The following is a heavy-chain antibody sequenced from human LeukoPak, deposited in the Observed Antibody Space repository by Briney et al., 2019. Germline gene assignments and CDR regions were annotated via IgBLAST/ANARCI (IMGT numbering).Heavy chain of an antibody. D-gene: IGHD3-3*01. CDR3: ARGVGTYYDFWSGYSRNWFDP. Sequence: PSETLSLTCAVSGGSFSGYYWSWIRQPPGKGLEWIGEINHSGSTNYNPSLKSRVTISVDTSKNQFSLKLSSVTAADTAVYYCARGVGTYYDFWSGYSRNWFDPWGQGTLVTVSS. CDR2: INHSGST. CDR1: GGSFSGYY. J-gene: IGHJ5*02. V-gene: IGHV4-34*01.